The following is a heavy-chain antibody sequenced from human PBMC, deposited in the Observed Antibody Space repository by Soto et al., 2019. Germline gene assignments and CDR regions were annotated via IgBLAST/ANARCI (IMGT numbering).Heavy chain of an antibody. Sequence: PGGSLRLSCAGSGFTFGSCWMSWVRQAPGKGLEWVATIKQSGSEKYYVDSVKGRFTISRDNAENLLYLQLNSLKSDDTAVYFCARGSQWQADYWGQGTLVTVSS. CDR2: IKQSGSEK. CDR3: ARGSQWQADY. CDR1: GFTFGSCW. J-gene: IGHJ4*02. D-gene: IGHD6-19*01. V-gene: IGHV3-7*01.